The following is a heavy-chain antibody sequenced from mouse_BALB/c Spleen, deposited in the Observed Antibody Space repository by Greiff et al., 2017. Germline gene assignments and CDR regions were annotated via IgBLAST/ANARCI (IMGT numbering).Heavy chain of an antibody. Sequence: VQLVESGAELARPGASVKLSCKASGYTFTSYWMQWVKQRPGQGLEWIGAIYPGDGDTRYTQKFKGKATLTADKSSSTAYMQLSSLASEDSAVYYCARSGYGYDDIYYAMDYWGQGTSVTVSS. CDR2: IYPGDGDT. CDR1: GYTFTSYW. CDR3: ARSGYGYDDIYYAMDY. J-gene: IGHJ4*01. D-gene: IGHD2-2*01. V-gene: IGHV1-87*01.